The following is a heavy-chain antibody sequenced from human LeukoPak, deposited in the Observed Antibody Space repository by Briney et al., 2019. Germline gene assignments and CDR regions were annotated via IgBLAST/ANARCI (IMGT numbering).Heavy chain of an antibody. J-gene: IGHJ5*02. CDR2: IYSGGTT. CDR1: GFTVSNNY. D-gene: IGHD4-23*01. CDR3: TTSPAVAS. V-gene: IGHV3-53*01. Sequence: GGSLRLSCAASGFTVSNNYMTWVRQAPGKGLEWVSLIYSGGTTFYTDSVKSRFTISRDSSKNTLYLQMNNLKAEDTAVYYCTTSPAVASWGQGTLVTVSS.